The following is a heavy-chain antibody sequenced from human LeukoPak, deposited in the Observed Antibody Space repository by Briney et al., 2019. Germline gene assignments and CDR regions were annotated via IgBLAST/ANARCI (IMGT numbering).Heavy chain of an antibody. CDR3: ARDRIKSGGYYFDY. V-gene: IGHV3-48*01. Sequence: GPSLRLSCATSALTFSDYSMNCARQAPGEGRGRGSYISGGSSTIYYADSVKGRFTISRHNAPNSMYLQMNSLRAEDTAVYYCARDRIKSGGYYFDYWGQGALVTVSS. D-gene: IGHD1-26*01. CDR1: ALTFSDYS. CDR2: ISGGSSTI. J-gene: IGHJ4*02.